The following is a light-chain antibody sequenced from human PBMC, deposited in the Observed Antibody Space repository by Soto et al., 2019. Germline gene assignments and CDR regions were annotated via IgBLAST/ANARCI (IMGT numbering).Light chain of an antibody. CDR2: DVT. Sequence: VLTHPPSVSGSPGQSVAISCTGTSSDVGNSNGVSWYQQAPGTAPKLMIYDVTNRPSGVPDRFSGSKSGNTASLTISGLQAEDEADYYCSSYTSSSTYVFGTGTKVTVL. CDR3: SSYTSSSTYV. V-gene: IGLV2-18*02. J-gene: IGLJ1*01. CDR1: SSDVGNSNG.